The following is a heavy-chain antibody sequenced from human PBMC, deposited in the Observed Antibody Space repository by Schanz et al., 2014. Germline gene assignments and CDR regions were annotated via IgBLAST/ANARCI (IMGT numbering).Heavy chain of an antibody. CDR3: ARGTRVRTTDFWSGLYYFDY. Sequence: QVQLVQSGREVKKPGSSVKVSCKATGDTFDNFGISWVRQAPGQGPEWIGRFMPFLGITNLAQKFQDRVTMTADKATSTAYMELSGLRSEDTAMYYCARGTRVRTTDFWSGLYYFDYWGQGTLVTVSS. CDR1: GDTFDNFG. V-gene: IGHV1-69*04. D-gene: IGHD3-3*01. J-gene: IGHJ4*02. CDR2: FMPFLGIT.